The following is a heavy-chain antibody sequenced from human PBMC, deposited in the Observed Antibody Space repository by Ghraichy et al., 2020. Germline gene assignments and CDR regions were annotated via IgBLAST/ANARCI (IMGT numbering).Heavy chain of an antibody. CDR3: AREYCSGGRCFFGTGGSHFDY. V-gene: IGHV3-48*02. CDR1: GFTLSGFG. D-gene: IGHD2-15*01. CDR2: SSSSGRST. J-gene: IGHJ4*02. Sequence: GGSLRLSCVGSGFTLSGFGMNWVRQSPGKGLEWVSYSSSSGRSTFYADSVKGRFTISRDNAKNSLSLQMNSLRDEDTAVYYCAREYCSGGRCFFGTGGSHFDYWGQGTLVTVSS.